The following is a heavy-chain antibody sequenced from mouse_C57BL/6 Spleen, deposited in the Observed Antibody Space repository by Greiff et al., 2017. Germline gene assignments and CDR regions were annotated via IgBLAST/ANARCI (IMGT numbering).Heavy chain of an antibody. CDR3: ARKEIYYYGSIYGFFAY. CDR2: FLPGSGGT. CDR1: GYTFTGYW. D-gene: IGHD1-1*01. Sequence: VQLQQSGAELMKPGASVKLSCKATGYTFTGYWIEWVKQRPGHGLEWIGEFLPGSGGTNYNEKFKGKATFTADTSSNTAYMQLSSLTTEDSAIYYCARKEIYYYGSIYGFFAYWGQGTLVTGSA. V-gene: IGHV1-9*01. J-gene: IGHJ3*01.